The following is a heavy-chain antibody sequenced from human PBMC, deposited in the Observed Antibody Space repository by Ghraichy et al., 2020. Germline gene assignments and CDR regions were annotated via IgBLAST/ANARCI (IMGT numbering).Heavy chain of an antibody. V-gene: IGHV3-11*01. D-gene: IGHD6-13*01. J-gene: IGHJ6*02. Sequence: GESLNISCAASGFTFSDYYMSWIRQAPGKGLEWVSYISSSGSTIYYADSVKGRFTISRDNAKNSLYLQMNSLRAEDTAVYYCAREGSSWYFYYYGMDVWGQGTTVTVSS. CDR2: ISSSGSTI. CDR1: GFTFSDYY. CDR3: AREGSSWYFYYYGMDV.